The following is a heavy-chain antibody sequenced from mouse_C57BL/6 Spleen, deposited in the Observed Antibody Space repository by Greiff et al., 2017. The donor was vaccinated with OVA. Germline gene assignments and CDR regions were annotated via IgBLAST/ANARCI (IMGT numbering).Heavy chain of an antibody. CDR1: GYTFTDYE. Sequence: VKLVESGAELVRPGASVTLSCKASGYTFTDYEMHWVKQTPVHGLEWIGAIDPETGGTAYNQKFKGKAILTADKSSSTAYMELRSLTSEDSAVYYCTRGDGFDYWGQGTTLTVSS. V-gene: IGHV1-15*01. D-gene: IGHD3-3*01. J-gene: IGHJ2*01. CDR3: TRGDGFDY. CDR2: IDPETGGT.